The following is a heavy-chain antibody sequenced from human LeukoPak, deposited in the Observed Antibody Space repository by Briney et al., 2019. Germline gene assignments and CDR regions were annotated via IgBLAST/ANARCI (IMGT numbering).Heavy chain of an antibody. CDR2: INPSGGTT. CDR3: ARVRKQQVVGYYYYGMDV. J-gene: IGHJ6*02. CDR1: GYTFTGYS. Sequence: ASVKVSCKASGYTFTGYSMHWVRQAPGQGLEWVGVINPSGGTTTYAQKFQGRVTMTSDTSTGTIYMEVSSLRSEDTAIYYCARVRKQQVVGYYYYGMDVWGQGTTVTVSS. V-gene: IGHV1-46*01. D-gene: IGHD6-13*01.